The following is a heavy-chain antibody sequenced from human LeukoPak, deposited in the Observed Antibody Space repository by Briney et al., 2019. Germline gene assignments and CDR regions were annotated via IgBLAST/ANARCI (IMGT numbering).Heavy chain of an antibody. CDR2: IYHSGNT. CDR1: GYSITSGYY. D-gene: IGHD2-15*01. Sequence: ASETLSLTCTVSGYSITSGYYWAWIRQSPGKGLEWIGSIYHSGNTYYNPSLKSRVIILVDTSKNQFSLQLGSVTPTDTAAYYCARAGYCSGVSCYSAVPGKYWGQGALVTVSS. CDR3: ARAGYCSGVSCYSAVPGKY. J-gene: IGHJ4*02. V-gene: IGHV4-38-2*02.